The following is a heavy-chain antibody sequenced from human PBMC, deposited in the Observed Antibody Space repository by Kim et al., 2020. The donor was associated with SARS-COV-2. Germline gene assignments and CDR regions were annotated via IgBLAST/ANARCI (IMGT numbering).Heavy chain of an antibody. J-gene: IGHJ4*02. D-gene: IGHD5-18*01. CDR2: ISYDGSNK. CDR1: GFTFSSYA. V-gene: IGHV3-30*04. Sequence: GGSLRLSCAASGFTFSSYAMHWVRQAPGKGLEWVAVISYDGSNKYYADSVKGRFTISRDNSKNTLYLQMNSLRAEDTAVYYCARDQAKYGIQLWAPPYFDYWGQGTLVTVSS. CDR3: ARDQAKYGIQLWAPPYFDY.